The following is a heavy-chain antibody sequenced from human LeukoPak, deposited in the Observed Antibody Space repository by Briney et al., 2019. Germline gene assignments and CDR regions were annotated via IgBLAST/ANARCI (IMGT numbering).Heavy chain of an antibody. Sequence: GGCLRLSCAASGFTFSSYGMSWVRQAPGKGREWVSGISGSGGSTYYADSVKGRFTISRDNSKNTLYLQMSSLRAEDTAVYYCAKAVSCSSTSCYRSYGMDVWGQGTTVTVSS. CDR2: ISGSGGST. D-gene: IGHD2-2*02. CDR3: AKAVSCSSTSCYRSYGMDV. V-gene: IGHV3-23*01. CDR1: GFTFSSYG. J-gene: IGHJ6*02.